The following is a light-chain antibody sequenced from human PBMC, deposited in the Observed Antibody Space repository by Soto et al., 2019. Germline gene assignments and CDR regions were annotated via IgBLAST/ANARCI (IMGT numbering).Light chain of an antibody. CDR3: QQSYSTPPT. CDR1: QSINTY. J-gene: IGKJ1*01. CDR2: TVS. Sequence: DIQLTQSPSSLSASVGDRVSITCRASQSINTYLNWYQQKPGKAPNLLMYTVSTLQGGVPSRFSGSGSGTDFTLTINSLQPEDFATYYCQQSYSTPPTFGQGTKVEVK. V-gene: IGKV1-39*01.